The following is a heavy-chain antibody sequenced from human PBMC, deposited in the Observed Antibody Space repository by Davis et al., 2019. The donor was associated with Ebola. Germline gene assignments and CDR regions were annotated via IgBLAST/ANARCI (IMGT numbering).Heavy chain of an antibody. CDR1: GCSISSGDYY. J-gene: IGHJ5*02. D-gene: IGHD5-18*01. CDR3: ARESTAMLTGWFDP. V-gene: IGHV4-30-4*01. CDR2: IFYSGST. Sequence: SETLSLTCTVSGCSISSGDYYRSWIRHPPGKGLEWIGYIFYSGSTYYNPSLKSRVTISVDTSKNQFSLKLSSVTAADTAVYYCARESTAMLTGWFDPWGQGTLVTVSS.